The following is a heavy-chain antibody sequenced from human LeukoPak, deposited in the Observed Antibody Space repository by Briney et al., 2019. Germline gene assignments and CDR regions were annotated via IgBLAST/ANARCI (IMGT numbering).Heavy chain of an antibody. CDR2: IYYSGST. J-gene: IGHJ4*02. V-gene: IGHV4-59*01. CDR3: ARGGPTYYDILTGYYPGDGFAY. CDR1: GGSISSYY. Sequence: SETLSLTCTVSGGSISSYYWSWIRQPPGKGLEWIGYIYYSGSTNYNPSLKSRVTISVDTSKNQFSLKLSSVTAADTAVYYCARGGPTYYDILTGYYPGDGFAYWGQGTLVTVSS. D-gene: IGHD3-9*01.